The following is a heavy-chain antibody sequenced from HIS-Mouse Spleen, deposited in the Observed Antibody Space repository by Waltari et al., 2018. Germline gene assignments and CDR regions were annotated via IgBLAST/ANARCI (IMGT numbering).Heavy chain of an antibody. D-gene: IGHD6-13*01. CDR1: GGSISSSSYY. J-gene: IGHJ2*01. CDR2: IYYSGST. CDR3: AREIPYSSSWYDWYFDL. V-gene: IGHV4-39*07. Sequence: QLQLQESGPGLVKPSETLSLTCTVPGGSISSSSYYWGGIRQPPGKGLEWIGSIYYSGSTYYNPSLKSRVTISVDTSKNQFSLKLSSVTAADTAVYYCAREIPYSSSWYDWYFDLWGRGTLVTVSS.